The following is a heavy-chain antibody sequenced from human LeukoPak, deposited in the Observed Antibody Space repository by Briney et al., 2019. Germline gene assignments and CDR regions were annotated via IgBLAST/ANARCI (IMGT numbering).Heavy chain of an antibody. D-gene: IGHD2-15*01. CDR3: ARPMGYCSGGSCYDNWFDP. Sequence: GESLKISCKGSGYSFTSYWIGWVRQMPGKGLGWMGIIYPGDSDTRYSPSFQGQVTISADKSISTAYLQWSSLKASDTAMYYCARPMGYCSGGSCYDNWFDPWGQGTLVTVSS. J-gene: IGHJ5*02. CDR2: IYPGDSDT. CDR1: GYSFTSYW. V-gene: IGHV5-51*03.